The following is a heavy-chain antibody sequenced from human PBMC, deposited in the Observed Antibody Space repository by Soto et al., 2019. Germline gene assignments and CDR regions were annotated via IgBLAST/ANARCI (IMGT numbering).Heavy chain of an antibody. D-gene: IGHD6-13*01. Sequence: EVQLVESGGGLVQPGGSLRLSCAASGFIFSSYNMNWVRQAPGKGLEWISYISGSSSTIYYADSVKGRFTISRDNAKGSVYLQMNGLRAEDTAMYCWVGGVVGISWYYFDYWGQGTLVTVSS. CDR3: VGGVVGISWYYFDY. J-gene: IGHJ4*02. V-gene: IGHV3-48*01. CDR2: ISGSSSTI. CDR1: GFIFSSYN.